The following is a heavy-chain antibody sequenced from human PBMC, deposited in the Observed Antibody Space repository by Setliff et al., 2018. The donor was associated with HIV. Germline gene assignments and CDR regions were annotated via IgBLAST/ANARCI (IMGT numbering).Heavy chain of an antibody. CDR2: IYSSGNT. CDR1: GGSINNNQ. CDR3: ARVYYDILTGYGYFDD. V-gene: IGHV4-4*09. Sequence: SETLSLTCTVSGGSINNNQWSWIRQPPGKGLEWIGYIYSSGNTNYNPSLKSRVIISVDTSKNQFSLKLSSVTAADTAVYYCARVYYDILTGYGYFDDWGQGTLVTVSS. D-gene: IGHD3-9*01. J-gene: IGHJ4*02.